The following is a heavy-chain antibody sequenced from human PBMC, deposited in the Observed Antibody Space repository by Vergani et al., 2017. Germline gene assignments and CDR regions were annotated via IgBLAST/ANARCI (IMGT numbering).Heavy chain of an antibody. V-gene: IGHV3-23*01. D-gene: IGHD3-9*01. CDR2: ISGSGGST. Sequence: EVQLLESGGGLVQPGGSLRLSCAASGFTFSSYAMSWVRQAPGKGLEWVSAISGSGGSTYYADSVKGRFTISRDNSKNTLYLQMNSLKTEDTAVYYCTTDYDILTGYSPTYYFDYWGQGTLVTVSS. J-gene: IGHJ4*02. CDR1: GFTFSSYA. CDR3: TTDYDILTGYSPTYYFDY.